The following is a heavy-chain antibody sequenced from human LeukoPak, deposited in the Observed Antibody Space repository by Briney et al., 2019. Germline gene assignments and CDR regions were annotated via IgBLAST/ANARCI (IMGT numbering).Heavy chain of an antibody. J-gene: IGHJ6*02. Sequence: PGGSLRLSCAASGFTFSGSWMTRVRQAPGKGLEWVANIKPDGSEGYYVDSVKGRFTISRDNAKNSLYLQVNSLRAEDTAVYYCVKDIASVWGQGTTVTVSS. D-gene: IGHD2-15*01. CDR2: IKPDGSEG. CDR3: VKDIASV. V-gene: IGHV3-7*01. CDR1: GFTFSGSW.